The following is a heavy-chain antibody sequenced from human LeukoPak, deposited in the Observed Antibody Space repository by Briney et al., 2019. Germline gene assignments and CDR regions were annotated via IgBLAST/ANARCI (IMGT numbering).Heavy chain of an antibody. CDR2: ISGSGGST. CDR1: GFTFSNYG. Sequence: HPGGSLRLSCAASGFTFSNYGMHWVRQAPGKGLEWVSAISGSGGSTYYADPVKGRFTISRDNSKNTLYLQMNSLRAEDTAVYYCAKERNNWFEPWGQGTLVTVSS. V-gene: IGHV3-23*01. CDR3: AKERNNWFEP. J-gene: IGHJ5*02.